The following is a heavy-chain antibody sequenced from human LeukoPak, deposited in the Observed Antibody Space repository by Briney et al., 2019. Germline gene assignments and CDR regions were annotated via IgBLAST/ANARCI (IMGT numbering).Heavy chain of an antibody. CDR2: ISADGTNR. D-gene: IGHD1-26*01. J-gene: IGHJ4*02. V-gene: IGHV3-43*02. CDR3: AKDRTVVGATSFDY. Sequence: GGSLRLSCAASGFSFDDYAMHWVRQAPGKGLEWVSLISADGTNRYYADSVKGRFTISRDNSKNTLYLQMNSLRTEDTAVYSCAKDRTVVGATSFDYWGLGTLVTVSS. CDR1: GFSFDDYA.